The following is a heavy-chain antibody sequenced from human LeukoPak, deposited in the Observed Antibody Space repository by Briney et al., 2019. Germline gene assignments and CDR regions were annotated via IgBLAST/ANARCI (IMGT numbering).Heavy chain of an antibody. J-gene: IGHJ4*02. CDR3: ASVFFPDLPVVVILGVYFDY. CDR1: GYTFTGYY. V-gene: IGHV1-2*02. Sequence: ASVKVSCKASGYTFTGYYMHWVRQAPGQGLEWMGWINPNSGGTNYAQKFQGRVTMTRDTSISTAYMELSRLRSDDTAVYYCASVFFPDLPVVVILGVYFDYWGQEPLVTVPS. CDR2: INPNSGGT. D-gene: IGHD3-3*01.